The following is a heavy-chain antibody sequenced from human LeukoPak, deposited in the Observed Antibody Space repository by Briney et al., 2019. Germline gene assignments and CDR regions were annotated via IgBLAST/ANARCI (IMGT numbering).Heavy chain of an antibody. CDR3: TTDDYSNYGWFDP. J-gene: IGHJ5*02. D-gene: IGHD4-11*01. CDR1: GFTFSKAW. V-gene: IGHV3-15*01. Sequence: GGSLRLSCAASGFTFSKAWMSWVRQAPGKGLEWVGRIKSKTDGGTTDYAAPVKGRFSISRDDSNNTLYLEMNSLKTEDTAVYYCTTDDYSNYGWFDPWGQGTLVTVSS. CDR2: IKSKTDGGTT.